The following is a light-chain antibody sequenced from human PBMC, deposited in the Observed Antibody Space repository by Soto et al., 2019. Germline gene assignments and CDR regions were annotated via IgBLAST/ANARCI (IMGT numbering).Light chain of an antibody. CDR3: QHHKRSPST. CDR1: QGISNH. J-gene: IGKJ4*01. Sequence: DIQLTQSPSFLSSSVGDRVTITCRASQGISNHLAWYQQKPGNAPKLLIFAASTLPGGVPTRFSGSASGTDFTLTISSLHDEDAATYCCQHHKRSPSTFGGGTKVEIK. V-gene: IGKV1-9*01. CDR2: AAS.